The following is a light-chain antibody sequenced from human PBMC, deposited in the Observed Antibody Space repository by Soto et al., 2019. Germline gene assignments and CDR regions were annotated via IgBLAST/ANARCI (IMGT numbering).Light chain of an antibody. CDR1: QSVLYSSNNKNY. CDR3: QQYYRPWT. CDR2: WAS. Sequence: DIVMTQSPDSLAVSLGEWATINCKSSQSVLYSSNNKNYLAWYQQKPGQPPKLLIYWASTRESGVPDRFSGSGSGTDFTLTISCLQAEDVAVYYCQQYYRPWTFGQGTKVEIK. V-gene: IGKV4-1*01. J-gene: IGKJ1*01.